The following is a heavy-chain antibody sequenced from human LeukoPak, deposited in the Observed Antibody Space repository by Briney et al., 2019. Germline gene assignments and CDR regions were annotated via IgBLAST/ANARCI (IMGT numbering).Heavy chain of an antibody. J-gene: IGHJ4*02. V-gene: IGHV3-30*02. CDR1: GFTFSRYG. Sequence: GGSLRLSCVSSGFTFSRYGIHWVRQDPGKGSEWVSFIQTDGITKYYSDSVKGRFTISRDNSKNTLYLQMNSLRAEDTAIYYCAKDVFRWAFDYWGQGTLVTVSS. D-gene: IGHD5-24*01. CDR3: AKDVFRWAFDY. CDR2: IQTDGITK.